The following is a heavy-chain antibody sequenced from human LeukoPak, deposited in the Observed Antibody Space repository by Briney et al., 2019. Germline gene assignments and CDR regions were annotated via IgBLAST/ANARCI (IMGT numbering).Heavy chain of an antibody. CDR1: GFTFTNHG. J-gene: IGHJ4*02. CDR3: VRDFEWGFDH. CDR2: IRNVGNNK. Sequence: GGSLGLSCAASGFTFTNHGMHWVRQAPGKGLEWVAFIRNVGNNKYHADSVKGRFTISRDNSKSTQYLQMNSLRAEDTALYYCVRDFEWGFDHWGQGTLVTVSS. D-gene: IGHD3-9*01. V-gene: IGHV3-30*02.